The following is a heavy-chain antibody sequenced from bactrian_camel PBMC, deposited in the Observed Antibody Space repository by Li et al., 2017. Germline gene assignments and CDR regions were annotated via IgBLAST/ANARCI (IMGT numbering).Heavy chain of an antibody. CDR2: LYTRSGNT. D-gene: IGHD2*01. CDR1: AAIYSDYA. V-gene: IGHV3S53*01. CDR3: KAEIGCAFCSGAYCYRTNPGDNV. Sequence: HVQLVESGRGSVQAGGSLRLSCQASAAIYSDYAMAWFRQAPGKEREGVAVLYTRSGNTLYADSVKGRFTISEDNDSERVFLQMNSLKSEDTAVYYCKAEIGCAFCSGAYCYRTNPGDNVRGQGTQVTVS. J-gene: IGHJ4*01.